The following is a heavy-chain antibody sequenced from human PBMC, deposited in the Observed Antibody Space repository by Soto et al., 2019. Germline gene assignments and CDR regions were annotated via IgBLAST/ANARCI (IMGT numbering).Heavy chain of an antibody. CDR2: IVVGSGNT. Sequence: SVKVSCKASGFTFTSSAMQWVRQARGQRLEWIGWIVVGSGNTNYAQKFLERVTITRDISTSTAYMELSSLRSEDTAVYYCAADYGDNSGWFDPWGQGTLVTVSS. CDR3: AADYGDNSGWFDP. J-gene: IGHJ5*02. V-gene: IGHV1-58*02. CDR1: GFTFTSSA. D-gene: IGHD4-17*01.